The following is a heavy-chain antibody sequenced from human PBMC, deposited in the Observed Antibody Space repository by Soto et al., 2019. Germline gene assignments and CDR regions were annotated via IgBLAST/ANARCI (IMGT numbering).Heavy chain of an antibody. D-gene: IGHD2-2*01. CDR1: GFTFSSYA. CDR2: ISYDGSNK. CDR3: ARGSSDIVVVPAAHAGYYYGMDV. J-gene: IGHJ6*02. V-gene: IGHV3-30-3*01. Sequence: QVQLVESGGGVVQPGRSLRLSCAASGFTFSSYAMHWVRQAPGKGLEWVAVISYDGSNKYYAGSVKGRFTISRDNSKNTLYLQMNSLRAEDTAVYYCARGSSDIVVVPAAHAGYYYGMDVWGQGTTVTVSS.